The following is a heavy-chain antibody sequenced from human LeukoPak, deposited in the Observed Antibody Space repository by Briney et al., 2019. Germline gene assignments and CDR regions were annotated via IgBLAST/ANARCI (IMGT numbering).Heavy chain of an antibody. CDR3: ARRVGYCSSTSCSDYNWFDP. CDR1: GYSFTCYW. Sequence: GESLKISCKGSGYSFTCYWIGWVRQMPGKGLEWMGIIYLSDSDTRYSPSFQGQVTISADKSISTAYLQWSSLKASDTAMYYCARRVGYCSSTSCSDYNWFDPWGQGTLVTVSS. J-gene: IGHJ5*02. V-gene: IGHV5-51*01. CDR2: IYLSDSDT. D-gene: IGHD2-2*01.